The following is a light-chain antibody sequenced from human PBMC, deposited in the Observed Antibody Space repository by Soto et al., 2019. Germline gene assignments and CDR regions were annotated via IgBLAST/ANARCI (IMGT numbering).Light chain of an antibody. CDR1: QSINTW. CDR2: KAS. Sequence: DIQMIQSPSTLYASLGDRVTVTCRASQSINTWFAWYQQKPGKAPKLLIYKASTLKSGVPSRFSGSGSGTEFTLTISSLQPDDSATYFCQQNDSVSTFGQGTKVDIK. V-gene: IGKV1-5*03. CDR3: QQNDSVST. J-gene: IGKJ1*01.